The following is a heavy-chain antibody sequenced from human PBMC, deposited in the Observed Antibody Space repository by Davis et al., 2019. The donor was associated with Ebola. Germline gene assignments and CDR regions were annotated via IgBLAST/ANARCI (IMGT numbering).Heavy chain of an antibody. CDR2: FRGSDGNT. D-gene: IGHD3-22*01. CDR3: ARVRWTSGYYFDY. J-gene: IGHJ4*02. CDR1: GFSFSTYV. V-gene: IGHV3-23*01. Sequence: PGGSLRLSCAASGFSFSTYVVFWVRQAPGKGLEWVSSFRGSDGNTYYADSVKGRFTISRDNSKNTLYLQMNSLRAEDTAVYYCARVRWTSGYYFDYWGQGTLVTVSS.